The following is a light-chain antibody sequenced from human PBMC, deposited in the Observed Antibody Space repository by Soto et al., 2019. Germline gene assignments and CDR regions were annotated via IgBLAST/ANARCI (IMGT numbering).Light chain of an antibody. Sequence: QSVLTQPDSVSGSPGQSVAISCTAASSDIGNYNYVSWYQQRPGKVPKLIIHDVSDRPSGVSDRFSGSTSGNTASLPISGLQAEDEADYDCSSYTSTSTYVFGTGTKVTXL. CDR1: SSDIGNYNY. CDR3: SSYTSTSTYV. CDR2: DVS. V-gene: IGLV2-14*03. J-gene: IGLJ1*01.